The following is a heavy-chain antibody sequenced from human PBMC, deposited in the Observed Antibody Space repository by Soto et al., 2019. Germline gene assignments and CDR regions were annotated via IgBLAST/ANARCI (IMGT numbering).Heavy chain of an antibody. D-gene: IGHD3-22*01. CDR1: GFTFRNAW. J-gene: IGHJ4*02. Sequence: EVQLVESGGGLVKPGGSLRLSCAASGFTFRNAWMSWVRQAPGMGLEWVGRIKSKADGGTTDYAAPVQGRFSISRDDSKNTLYLQMNSLKTEDTAVYYCLLNYYDTSGSYPYSFDYWGQGTLVTVSS. CDR3: LLNYYDTSGSYPYSFDY. V-gene: IGHV3-15*01. CDR2: IKSKADGGTT.